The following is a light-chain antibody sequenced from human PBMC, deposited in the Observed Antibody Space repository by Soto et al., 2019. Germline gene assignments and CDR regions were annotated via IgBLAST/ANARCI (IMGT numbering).Light chain of an antibody. V-gene: IGLV4-69*01. CDR3: QTWGAGFSVV. CDR2: VNTDGSH. Sequence: QTVVTQSPSASASLGASVKLTCTLSSGHSSYAIAWHQQQPEKGPRYLMKVNTDGSHNKGDGIPDCFSGSSSGAERYLTISSLQSEDEADYYCQTWGAGFSVVFGGGTKVTVL. J-gene: IGLJ2*01. CDR1: SGHSSYA.